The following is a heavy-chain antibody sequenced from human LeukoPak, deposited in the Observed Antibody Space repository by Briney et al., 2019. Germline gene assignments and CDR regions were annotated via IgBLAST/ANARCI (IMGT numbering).Heavy chain of an antibody. CDR1: GFTFSSYG. V-gene: IGHV3-33*06. J-gene: IGHJ4*02. CDR3: AKDRARGVIAYQFDY. D-gene: IGHD3-10*01. Sequence: QPGGSLRLSCAASGFTFSSYGMHWVRQAPGKGLEWVGVIWYDGSNKYYADSVKGRFTISRDNTKNTLYVQMNRLRAEETAVYECAKDRARGVIAYQFDYWGQGTLVTVSS. CDR2: IWYDGSNK.